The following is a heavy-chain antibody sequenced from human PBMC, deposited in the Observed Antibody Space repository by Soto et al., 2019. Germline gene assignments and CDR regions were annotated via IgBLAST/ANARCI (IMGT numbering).Heavy chain of an antibody. CDR3: ARYPTVTTLYYYGMDV. Sequence: SETLSLTCTVSGGSISNFYWSWIRQPPGKGLEWIGYISYSGSTNYNPSLTSRVTISVDTSKNQFSLNLTSVTAADTAVYYCARYPTVTTLYYYGMDVWGQGTTVTVSS. D-gene: IGHD4-17*01. V-gene: IGHV4-59*08. CDR2: ISYSGST. CDR1: GGSISNFY. J-gene: IGHJ6*02.